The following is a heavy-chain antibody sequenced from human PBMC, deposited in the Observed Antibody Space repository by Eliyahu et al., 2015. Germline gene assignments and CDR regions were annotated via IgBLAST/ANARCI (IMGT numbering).Heavy chain of an antibody. CDR3: ARRRWVGANILFDY. V-gene: IGHV4-34*01. Sequence: QVQLQQWGAGLLKPSETLSLTCAVYGGSFSGYYWSWIRXPPGKGLEWIGEINHSGSTNYNPSLKSRVTISVDTSKNQFSLKLSSVTAADTAVYYCARRRWVGANILFDYWGQGTLVTVSS. CDR1: GGSFSGYY. D-gene: IGHD1-26*01. J-gene: IGHJ4*02. CDR2: INHSGST.